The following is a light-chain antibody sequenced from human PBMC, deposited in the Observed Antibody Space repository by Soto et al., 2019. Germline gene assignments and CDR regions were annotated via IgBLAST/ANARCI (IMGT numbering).Light chain of an antibody. V-gene: IGKV3-20*01. J-gene: IGKJ4*01. CDR3: QQYRSSQLT. CDR2: GAS. Sequence: EIVLTQSPGTLSLSPGERATLSCRASQSVSGSYFAWYQQKPGQATRLLIYGASSRATGIRDRFSGSGSGIEITLTISRLEPADFAEYYCQQYRSSQLTFGGGTKVEIK. CDR1: QSVSGSY.